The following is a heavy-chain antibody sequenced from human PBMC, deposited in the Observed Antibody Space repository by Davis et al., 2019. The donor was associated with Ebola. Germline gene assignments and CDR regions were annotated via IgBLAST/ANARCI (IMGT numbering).Heavy chain of an antibody. D-gene: IGHD3-10*01. Sequence: SETLSLTCAVSGGSISSSNWWSWVRQPPGKGLEWIGEIIHSGSANYNPSLKSRVTISEDTSNNQFSLKLTSMTAADTAVYFCARGRGRGFDSWGQGTLVTVSS. CDR2: IIHSGSA. J-gene: IGHJ4*02. CDR1: GGSISSSNW. V-gene: IGHV4-4*02. CDR3: ARGRGRGFDS.